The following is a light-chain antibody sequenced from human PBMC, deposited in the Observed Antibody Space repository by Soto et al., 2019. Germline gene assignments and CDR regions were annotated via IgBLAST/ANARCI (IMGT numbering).Light chain of an antibody. CDR3: QQRSKGIT. V-gene: IGKV3-11*01. Sequence: EIVLTQSPATLSLSPGEGATLSCRASQSVSTYLAWYQRKPGQAPRLLISDASNRATGIPARFSGSGSGTDFTLTISTLDPEDFAVYYCQQRSKGITFGQGTRLEIK. J-gene: IGKJ5*01. CDR2: DAS. CDR1: QSVSTY.